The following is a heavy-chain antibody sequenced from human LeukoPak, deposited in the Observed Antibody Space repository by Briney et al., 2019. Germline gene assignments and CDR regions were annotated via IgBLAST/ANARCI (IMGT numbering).Heavy chain of an antibody. CDR1: GFTFRNYV. Sequence: GGSLRISCAASGFTFRNYVIRWVRQAPGKGLEWVAVTSSDLNVKLYADSVKGRFTISRDNSRSTLYLQMNSLRPEDTAIYYCAREGYYGSGSPPSLYFDYWGQGTLVTVSS. V-gene: IGHV3-30-3*01. J-gene: IGHJ4*02. CDR3: AREGYYGSGSPPSLYFDY. CDR2: TSSDLNVK. D-gene: IGHD3-10*01.